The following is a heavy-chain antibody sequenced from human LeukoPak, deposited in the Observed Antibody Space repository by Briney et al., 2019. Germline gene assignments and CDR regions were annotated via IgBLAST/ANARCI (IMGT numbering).Heavy chain of an antibody. V-gene: IGHV3-23*01. J-gene: IGHJ5*02. D-gene: IGHD3-3*01. CDR2: IRRAGGST. Sequence: GRSLTLSCALSGVTFRNDPIARVFGTPGKGPECVSAIRRAGGSTYYSDSVTGRFTISRDNSKNTLYLQMTSLRPDDTAVYYCAKDGYDFWSAYQIDLWGQGTAVTVSS. CDR1: GVTFRNDP. CDR3: AKDGYDFWSAYQIDL.